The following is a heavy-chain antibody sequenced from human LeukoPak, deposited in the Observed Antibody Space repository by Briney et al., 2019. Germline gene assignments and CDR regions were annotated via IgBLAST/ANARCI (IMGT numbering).Heavy chain of an antibody. CDR1: GYTFTSNY. D-gene: IGHD5-12*01. CDR2: IYPRDGST. J-gene: IGHJ3*02. Sequence: ASVKASCKASGYTFTSNYIHWVRQAPGQGLEWMGMIYPRDGSTSYAQKFQGRVTITADESTSTAYMELSSLRSEDTAVYYCASEKVATIGRGAFDIWGQGTMVTVSS. V-gene: IGHV1-46*01. CDR3: ASEKVATIGRGAFDI.